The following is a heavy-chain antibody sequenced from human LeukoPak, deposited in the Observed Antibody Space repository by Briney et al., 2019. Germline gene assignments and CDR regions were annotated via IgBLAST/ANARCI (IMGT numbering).Heavy chain of an antibody. CDR3: ARVAIAVAGTNYYYYMDV. CDR2: IYYSGST. J-gene: IGHJ6*03. D-gene: IGHD6-19*01. Sequence: MSSETLSLTCTVSGGSISSYYWSWIRQPPGKGLEWIGYIYYSGSTNYNPSLKSRVTISVDTSKNQFSLKLSSVTAADTAVYYCARVAIAVAGTNYYYYMDVWGKGTTVTISS. V-gene: IGHV4-59*01. CDR1: GGSISSYY.